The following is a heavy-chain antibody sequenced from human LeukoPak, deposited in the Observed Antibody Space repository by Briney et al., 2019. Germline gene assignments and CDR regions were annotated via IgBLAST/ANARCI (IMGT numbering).Heavy chain of an antibody. V-gene: IGHV3-30*02. D-gene: IGHD4/OR15-4a*01. CDR3: AKXXXXXGSNMDY. J-gene: IGHJ4*02. Sequence: PGGSLRLSCAASGFTFSNFGMHWVRQAPGKGPEWVAVIWYSGXXKYYADSVKGRFTVSRDNSKNTLYLQMNSLRAEDTAVYYCAKXXXXXGSNMDYWGQGTLVTVSS. CDR1: GFTFSNFG. CDR2: IWYSGXXK.